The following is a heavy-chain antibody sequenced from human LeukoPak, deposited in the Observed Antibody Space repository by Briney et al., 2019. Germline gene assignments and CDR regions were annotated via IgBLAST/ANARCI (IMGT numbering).Heavy chain of an antibody. CDR1: GASVSGSNYY. CDR3: ARGPRNYYGSGSYYNVRTVYYFDY. CDR2: IYSSGST. Sequence: SETLSLTCAVSGASVSGSNYYWGWIRQPPGKGLEWIGNIYSSGSTYYNASLQGRVTISVDTSKNQFSLKLSSVTAADTAVYYCARGPRNYYGSGSYYNVRTVYYFDYWGQGTLVTVSS. V-gene: IGHV4-39*07. J-gene: IGHJ4*02. D-gene: IGHD3-10*01.